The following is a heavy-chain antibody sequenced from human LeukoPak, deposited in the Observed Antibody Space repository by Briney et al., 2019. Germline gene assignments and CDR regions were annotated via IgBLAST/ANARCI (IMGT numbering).Heavy chain of an antibody. D-gene: IGHD3-3*01. J-gene: IGHJ4*02. CDR3: ARTYDFWSGSYYFDY. CDR1: GFTFSGYA. V-gene: IGHV3-23*01. CDR2: MSASGGNT. Sequence: PGGSLRLSCAASGFTFSGYAMSWVRQAPGEGLEWVSGMSASGGNTYFADSVKGRFTISRDNSKNTLFLQMNSLRADDTAVYYCARTYDFWSGSYYFDYWGQGTLVTVSS.